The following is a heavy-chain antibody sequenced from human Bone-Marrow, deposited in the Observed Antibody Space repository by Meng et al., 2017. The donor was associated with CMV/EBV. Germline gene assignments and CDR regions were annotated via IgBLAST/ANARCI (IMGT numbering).Heavy chain of an antibody. D-gene: IGHD4/OR15-4a*01. Sequence: GESLKISCAASGFTFSSYGMHWVRQAPGKGLEWVAFIRYDGSNKYYADSVKGRFTISRDNSKNTLYLQMNSLRAEDTAVYYCAKDKVLGLLYYYYGMDVWGQGTTVPVSS. CDR3: AKDKVLGLLYYYYGMDV. V-gene: IGHV3-30*02. CDR1: GFTFSSYG. J-gene: IGHJ6*02. CDR2: IRYDGSNK.